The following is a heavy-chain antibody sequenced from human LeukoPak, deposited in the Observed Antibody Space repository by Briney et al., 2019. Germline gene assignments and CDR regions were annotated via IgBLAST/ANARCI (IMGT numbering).Heavy chain of an antibody. V-gene: IGHV5-51*01. CDR3: ASAYYYDSSGYPLDFDY. Sequence: GESLKISCKGSGYSFTSYWIGWVRQMAGKGLEWRGIIYPGDSDTRSTPPSQRQVTISADKSISTAYLQWSSLKASDTAMYYCASAYYYDSSGYPLDFDYWGQGTLVTVSS. D-gene: IGHD3-22*01. J-gene: IGHJ4*02. CDR1: GYSFTSYW. CDR2: IYPGDSDT.